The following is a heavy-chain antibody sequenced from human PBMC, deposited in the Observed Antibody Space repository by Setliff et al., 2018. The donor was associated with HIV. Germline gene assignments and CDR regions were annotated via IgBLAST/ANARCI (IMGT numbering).Heavy chain of an antibody. Sequence: LSLTCTVSGGSISSASYSWSWIRQPPGKGLEWIGYIYPNGNTYYSPSLKSRVTISVDRSKNQFSLKLSSVTAADTAVYYCARGLFWFDPWGQGTLVTVSS. V-gene: IGHV4-30-2*01. CDR1: GGSISSASYS. J-gene: IGHJ5*02. CDR2: IYPNGNT. CDR3: ARGLFWFDP.